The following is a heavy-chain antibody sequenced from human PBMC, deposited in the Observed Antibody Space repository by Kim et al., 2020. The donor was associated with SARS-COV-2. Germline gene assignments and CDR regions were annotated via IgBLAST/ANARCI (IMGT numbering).Heavy chain of an antibody. D-gene: IGHD7-27*01. CDR3: ARRGNLGILPRISYWYFDL. Sequence: GGSLRLSCAASGFTFSSYWMSWVRQASGKGLEWVANIKQDGSEKYYVDSVKGRFTTSRDNAKNSLYLQMNSLRAEATAVYYCARRGNLGILPRISYWYFDLWCRCTLVTVSS. CDR2: IKQDGSEK. J-gene: IGHJ2*01. CDR1: GFTFSSYW. V-gene: IGHV3-7*01.